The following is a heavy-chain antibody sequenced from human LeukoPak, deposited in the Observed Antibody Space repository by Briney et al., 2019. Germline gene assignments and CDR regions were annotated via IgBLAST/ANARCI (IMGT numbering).Heavy chain of an antibody. CDR2: ISTYNGNT. CDR3: AREGGPAAPGWFDY. J-gene: IGHJ4*02. CDR1: SYTFTTYG. V-gene: IGHV1-18*01. Sequence: ASVKVSCKASSYTFTTYGISWVRQAPGQGLEWMGWISTYNGNTNYAQKFQGRVTMTTDTSTSTAYMELRSLRSDDTAVYYCAREGGPAAPGWFDYWGQGTLVTVSS. D-gene: IGHD2-2*01.